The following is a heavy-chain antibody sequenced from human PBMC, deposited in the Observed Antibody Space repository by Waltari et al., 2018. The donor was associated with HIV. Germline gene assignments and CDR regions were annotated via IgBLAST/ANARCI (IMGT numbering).Heavy chain of an antibody. CDR2: IWLGDGKAK. CDR1: GFRFRNYA. V-gene: IGHV3-33*01. CDR3: ARRVGSTGSYDRLDP. D-gene: IGHD3-22*01. Sequence: QVQLVESGGGVVQPGTSLRLSCAASGFRFRNYAMHWARQAPGRVLGYGALIWLGDGKAKYYTDSVRSRFTIARDNSKNTLYLQMNRLRAEDTAVYYCARRVGSTGSYDRLDPWGQGTLVTVSS. J-gene: IGHJ5*02.